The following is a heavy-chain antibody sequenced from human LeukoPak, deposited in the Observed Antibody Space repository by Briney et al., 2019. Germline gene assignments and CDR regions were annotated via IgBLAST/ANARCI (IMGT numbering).Heavy chain of an antibody. D-gene: IGHD6-13*01. J-gene: IGHJ4*02. Sequence: RPSETPSLTCAVYGGSFSGYYWSWIRQPPGKGLEWIGEINHSGSTNYNPSLKSRVTISVDTSKNQFSLKLSSVTAADTAVYYCARGTAAAGRGLDYWGQGTLVTVSS. CDR3: ARGTAAAGRGLDY. V-gene: IGHV4-34*01. CDR1: GGSFSGYY. CDR2: INHSGST.